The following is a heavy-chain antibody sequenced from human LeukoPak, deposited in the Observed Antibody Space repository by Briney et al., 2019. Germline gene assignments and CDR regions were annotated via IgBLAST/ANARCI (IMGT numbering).Heavy chain of an antibody. V-gene: IGHV1-2*06. CDR3: ARVGHGLNDAFDI. D-gene: IGHD5-24*01. CDR1: GYTFTGYY. J-gene: IGHJ3*02. Sequence: VASVKVSCKASGYTFTGYYLNWVRQAPGQGIEWMGRINPNSGGTNYAQKVQGRVTMTRDTSISTAYMELSRLRSDDTAVYYCARVGHGLNDAFDIWGQGTMVTVSS. CDR2: INPNSGGT.